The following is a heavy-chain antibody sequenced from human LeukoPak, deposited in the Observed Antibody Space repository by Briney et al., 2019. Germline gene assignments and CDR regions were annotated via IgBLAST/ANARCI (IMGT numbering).Heavy chain of an antibody. CDR2: ISYDGSNK. D-gene: IGHD5-12*01. CDR1: GFTFSSYA. CDR3: ARDGSGDGYNLGAFDI. J-gene: IGHJ3*02. Sequence: GGSLRLSCAASGFTFSSYAMHWVRQAPGKGLEWVAVISYDGSNKYYADSVKGRFTISRDNSKNTLYLQMNSLRAEDTAVYYCARDGSGDGYNLGAFDIWGQGTMVTVSS. V-gene: IGHV3-30-3*01.